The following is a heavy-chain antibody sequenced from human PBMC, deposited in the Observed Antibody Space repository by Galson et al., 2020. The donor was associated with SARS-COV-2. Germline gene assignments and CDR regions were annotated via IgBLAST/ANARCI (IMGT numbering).Heavy chain of an antibody. J-gene: IGHJ4*02. CDR2: VYYSGST. CDR3: ARDSGNYQYYFGY. D-gene: IGHD1-26*01. CDR1: GGSISSYSGGSISSYY. Sequence: SETLSLTCTISGGSISSYSGGSISSYYWSWIRQPPGKGLEWIGCVYYSGSTNYNPSLKSRVTISVDTSKNQFSLNLSSVTAADTAMYFCARDSGNYQYYFGYWGQGILVTVSS. V-gene: IGHV4-61*01.